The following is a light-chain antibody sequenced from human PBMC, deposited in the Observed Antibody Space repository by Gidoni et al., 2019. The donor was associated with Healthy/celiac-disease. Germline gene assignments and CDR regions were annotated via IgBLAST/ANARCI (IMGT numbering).Light chain of an antibody. J-gene: IGKJ3*01. CDR1: QGISNY. CDR2: AAS. Sequence: DIQMTQSPSSLSASVGDRVTITCRASQGISNYLAWYQQKPGKVPKLLIYAASTLQSGVPSRFSGSGSGTDFTLTISSLQPEDVATYYCQKYNSAPPGYTFGPGTKVDI. CDR3: QKYNSAPPGYT. V-gene: IGKV1-27*01.